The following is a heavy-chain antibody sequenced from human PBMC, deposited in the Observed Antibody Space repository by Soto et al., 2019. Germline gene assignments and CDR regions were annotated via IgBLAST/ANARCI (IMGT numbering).Heavy chain of an antibody. Sequence: XATLYVTCAVYGGSFSGYYWSWIRQPPGKGLEWIGEINHSGSTNYNPSLKSRVTISVDTSKNQFSLKLSSVTAADTAVYYCARGLPNRPYSSSSYRGGYYFDYWGQGTLVTVSS. CDR1: GGSFSGYY. J-gene: IGHJ4*02. V-gene: IGHV4-34*01. CDR2: INHSGST. D-gene: IGHD6-13*01. CDR3: ARGLPNRPYSSSSYRGGYYFDY.